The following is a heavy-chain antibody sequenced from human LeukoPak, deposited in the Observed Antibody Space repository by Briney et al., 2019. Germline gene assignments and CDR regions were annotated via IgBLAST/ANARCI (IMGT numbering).Heavy chain of an antibody. CDR1: GGSISSGGYS. J-gene: IGHJ4*02. Sequence: PSETLSLTCAVSGGSISSGGYSWSWIRQPPGKGLEWIGYIYHSGSTYYNPSLKSRVTISVDRSKNQFSLKLSSVTAADTAVYYCARETGYCSSTSCSMGFDYWGQGTLVTVSS. CDR2: IYHSGST. D-gene: IGHD2-2*03. CDR3: ARETGYCSSTSCSMGFDY. V-gene: IGHV4-30-2*01.